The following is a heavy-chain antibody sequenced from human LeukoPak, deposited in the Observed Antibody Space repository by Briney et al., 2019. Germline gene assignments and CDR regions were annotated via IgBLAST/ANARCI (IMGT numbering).Heavy chain of an antibody. CDR2: IIPIFGTA. Sequence: VASVKVSCKASGGTFSSYAISWVRQAPGQGLEWMGGIIPIFGTANYAQKFQGRVTITADESTSTAYMELSSLRSEDTAVYYCAITMIVVVMGGFDYWGQGTLVTVSS. V-gene: IGHV1-69*13. CDR1: GGTFSSYA. D-gene: IGHD3-22*01. CDR3: AITMIVVVMGGFDY. J-gene: IGHJ4*02.